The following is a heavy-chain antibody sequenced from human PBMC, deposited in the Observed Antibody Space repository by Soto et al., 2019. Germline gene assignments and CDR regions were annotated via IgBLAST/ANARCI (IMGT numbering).Heavy chain of an antibody. D-gene: IGHD1-20*01. CDR3: ARDRPYNWKYVDY. Sequence: ASVKVSYKASGYPFTNFVITWERQAPGQGLEWMGWISAYNGNTKYAQKFQGRVPMTTDTSTSTVYMELRSLRSDDTAVYYCARDRPYNWKYVDYWGQGTLVTVSS. CDR1: GYPFTNFV. V-gene: IGHV1-18*01. CDR2: ISAYNGNT. J-gene: IGHJ4*02.